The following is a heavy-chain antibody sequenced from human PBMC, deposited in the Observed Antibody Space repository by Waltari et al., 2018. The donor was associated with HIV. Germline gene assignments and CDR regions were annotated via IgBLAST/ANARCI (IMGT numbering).Heavy chain of an antibody. Sequence: QVQLQESGPGLVKPSETLSLTCADSGGSISSYNGWSWGRQAPGRGLEWIGDMYHSGSTHYNPSLKSRVTISIDKSKNQFSLRLPSVTAADPAVYYCVSVMTCDYRSSWFDPWGQGTLVTVSS. V-gene: IGHV4-4*02. J-gene: IGHJ5*02. CDR1: GGSISSYNG. CDR3: VSVMTCDYRSSWFDP. D-gene: IGHD4-4*01. CDR2: MYHSGST.